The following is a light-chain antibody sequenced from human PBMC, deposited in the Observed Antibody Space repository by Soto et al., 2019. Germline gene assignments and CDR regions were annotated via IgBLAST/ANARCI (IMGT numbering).Light chain of an antibody. Sequence: EIVLTQSPGTLSLSPGERATLSCRASQSVSSTLAWYQQKPGQAPRLLIYGASTRATDIPARFSGSGSGTEFTLTISSRQSEDFAVYYCQQYYSWPRTFGQGTKVDIK. CDR2: GAS. J-gene: IGKJ1*01. V-gene: IGKV3-15*01. CDR1: QSVSST. CDR3: QQYYSWPRT.